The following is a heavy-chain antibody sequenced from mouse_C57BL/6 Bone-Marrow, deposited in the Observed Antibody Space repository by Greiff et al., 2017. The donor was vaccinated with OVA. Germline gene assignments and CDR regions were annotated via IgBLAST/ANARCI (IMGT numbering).Heavy chain of an antibody. V-gene: IGHV1-18*01. Sequence: VQLQQSGPELVKPGASVKIPCKASGYTFTDYNMDWVKQSHGKSLEWIGDINPNNGGTIYNQKFKGKATLTVDKSSSTAYMELRSLTSEDTAVYYCARLTTPGVHWYVDVWGTGTTVTVSS. J-gene: IGHJ1*03. CDR3: ARLTTPGVHWYVDV. D-gene: IGHD1-1*01. CDR1: GYTFTDYN. CDR2: INPNNGGT.